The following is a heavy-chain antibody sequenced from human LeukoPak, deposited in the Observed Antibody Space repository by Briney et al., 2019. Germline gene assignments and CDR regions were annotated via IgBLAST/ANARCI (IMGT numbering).Heavy chain of an antibody. CDR1: GFPFSSYW. J-gene: IGHJ4*02. D-gene: IGHD5-24*01. CDR3: TRVGYIDEGIDY. V-gene: IGHV3-7*04. CDR2: IKQDGSRK. Sequence: LXLSXVAYGFPFSSYWMTWVRQAPGKGLEWVANIKQDGSRKSYVDSVKGRFTISRDNAKNSLYLQMNSLRAEDTAIYYCTRVGYIDEGIDYWGQGTLVTVPS.